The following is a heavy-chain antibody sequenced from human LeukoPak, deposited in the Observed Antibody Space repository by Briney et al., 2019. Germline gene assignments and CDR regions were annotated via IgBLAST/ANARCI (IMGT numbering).Heavy chain of an antibody. J-gene: IGHJ1*01. V-gene: IGHV3-23*01. Sequence: GGSLRLSCAASGFTFSSYAMSWVRQAPGKGLEWVSAISGSGGNTYYADSVKGRFTISRDNSKNTLYLQMNSLRAEDTAVYYCATAQQGTTVTRRYFQHWGQGTLVTVSS. CDR3: ATAQQGTTVTRRYFQH. CDR2: ISGSGGNT. D-gene: IGHD4-17*01. CDR1: GFTFSSYA.